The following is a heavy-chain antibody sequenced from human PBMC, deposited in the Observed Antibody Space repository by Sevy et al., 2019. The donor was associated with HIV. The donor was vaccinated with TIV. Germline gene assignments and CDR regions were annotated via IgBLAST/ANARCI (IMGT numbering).Heavy chain of an antibody. V-gene: IGHV3-48*02. CDR1: GFSFSQYI. CDR3: ARVVLYYDANYCDF. D-gene: IGHD3-22*01. J-gene: IGHJ4*02. Sequence: GGSLRLSCAASGFSFSQYIMNWVRQAPGKGLEWLSYISGSSGTIYYAGSVKGRFTISRDNAKNSVYLQMNSLRDEDSAVYYCARVVLYYDANYCDFWGQGALVTVSS. CDR2: ISGSSGTI.